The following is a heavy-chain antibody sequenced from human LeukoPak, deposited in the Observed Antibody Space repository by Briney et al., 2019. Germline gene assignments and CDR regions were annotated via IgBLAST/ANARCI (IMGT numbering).Heavy chain of an antibody. Sequence: GGSLRLSCAASGFTFKNYAMNWVRQAPGKGLEWVANIKQDGSEKYYVDSVKGRFTISRDNAENSLYLQMNSLRAEDTAVYYCGRVRGSFHFDYWGQGTLVTVSS. D-gene: IGHD1-26*01. J-gene: IGHJ4*02. CDR1: GFTFKNYA. CDR2: IKQDGSEK. V-gene: IGHV3-7*04. CDR3: GRVRGSFHFDY.